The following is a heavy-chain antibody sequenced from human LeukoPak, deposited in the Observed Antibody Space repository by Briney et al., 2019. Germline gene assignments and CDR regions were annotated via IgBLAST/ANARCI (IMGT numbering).Heavy chain of an antibody. CDR3: ARFGGDFDAFDM. J-gene: IGHJ3*02. D-gene: IGHD2-21*02. CDR2: SYYSGRT. CDR1: GVSISTHY. V-gene: IGHV4-59*07. Sequence: PSDTLSLPCTGSGVSISTHYWSWIRPPPGKGLEWIGYSYYSGRTNYNPSLKSRVTISVDPSKNQFSLTLSSVTAADTAVYYCARFGGDFDAFDMWGQGTMVTVSS.